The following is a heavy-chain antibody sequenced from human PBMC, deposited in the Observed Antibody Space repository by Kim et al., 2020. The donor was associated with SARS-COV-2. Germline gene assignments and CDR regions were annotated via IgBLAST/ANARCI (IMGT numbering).Heavy chain of an antibody. CDR3: AREHCSGGSCDFDY. D-gene: IGHD2-15*01. V-gene: IGHV1-69*04. CDR1: GGTFSSYA. Sequence: SVKVSCKASGGTFSSYAISWVRQAPGQGLEWMGRIIPILGIANYAQKFQGRVTITADKSTSTVYMELSSLRSEDTAVYYCAREHCSGGSCDFDYWGQGT. CDR2: IIPILGIA. J-gene: IGHJ4*02.